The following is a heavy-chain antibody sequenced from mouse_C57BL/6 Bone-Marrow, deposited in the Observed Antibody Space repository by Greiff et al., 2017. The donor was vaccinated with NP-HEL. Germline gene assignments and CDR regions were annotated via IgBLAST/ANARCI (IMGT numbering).Heavy chain of an antibody. CDR3: ARGGYDEGAFDY. V-gene: IGHV1-31*01. CDR1: GYSFTGYY. Sequence: DVQLQESGPELVKPGASVKISCKASGYSFTGYYMHWVKQSHVKSLEWIGRINPYNGATSYNQNFRDKASLTVDKSSITVYMDLHSLTSEDSAVYYCARGGYDEGAFDYWGQGTTLTVSS. D-gene: IGHD2-14*01. J-gene: IGHJ2*01. CDR2: INPYNGAT.